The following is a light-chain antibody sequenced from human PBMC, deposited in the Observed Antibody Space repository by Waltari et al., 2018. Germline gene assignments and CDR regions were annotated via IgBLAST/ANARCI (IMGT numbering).Light chain of an antibody. CDR3: GSYTLINTLVV. J-gene: IGLJ3*02. CDR1: SSDVGGYNY. Sequence: QSALTQPASVSGSPGQSITISCTGTSSDVGGYNYVSWYQQHPGKAPKLISYGVSKRPSGVAARFSGSKSGNTASLTVSGLQAEYEAYYYCGSYTLINTLVVFGGGTKVTVL. V-gene: IGLV2-14*01. CDR2: GVS.